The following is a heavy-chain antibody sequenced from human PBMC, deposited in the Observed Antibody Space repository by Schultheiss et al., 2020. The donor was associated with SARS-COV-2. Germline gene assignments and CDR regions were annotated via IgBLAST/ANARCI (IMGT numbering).Heavy chain of an antibody. Sequence: ASVKVSCKASGYTFTGYYMHWVRQAPGQGFEWMGWINPNSGGTNYAQKFQGRVTMTRDTSISTAYMELSRLRSDDTAVYYCASPSAGYCSSTSCYSQNYYYYGMDVWGQGTTVTVSS. CDR1: GYTFTGYY. D-gene: IGHD2-2*01. CDR3: ASPSAGYCSSTSCYSQNYYYYGMDV. V-gene: IGHV1-2*02. CDR2: INPNSGGT. J-gene: IGHJ6*02.